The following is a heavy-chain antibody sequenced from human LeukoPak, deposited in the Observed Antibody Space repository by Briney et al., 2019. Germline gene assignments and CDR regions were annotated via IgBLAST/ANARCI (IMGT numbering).Heavy chain of an antibody. CDR1: GFTVSSNY. V-gene: IGHV3-74*01. Sequence: PGGSLRLSCAASGFTVSSNYMSWVRQAPGKGLVWVSRINSDGSSTSYADSVRGRFTISRDNGKNTLYLQMNSLRAEDTAVYYCARGSSWYDYWGQGTLATVSS. J-gene: IGHJ4*02. CDR2: INSDGSST. CDR3: ARGSSWYDY. D-gene: IGHD6-13*01.